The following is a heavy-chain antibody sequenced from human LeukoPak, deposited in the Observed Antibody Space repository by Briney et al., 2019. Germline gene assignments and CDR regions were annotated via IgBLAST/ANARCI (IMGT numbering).Heavy chain of an antibody. D-gene: IGHD6-6*01. CDR1: GFTFSSYG. J-gene: IGHJ4*02. Sequence: GGSLRLSCAASGFTFSSYGMSWVRQAPGKGLEWVSAISSSGGSTYYADSVKGRFTISRDNSKNTLYLQMNSLRAEDTAVYYCAKPAEYSSSPISDYWGQGTLVTVSS. CDR2: ISSSGGST. V-gene: IGHV3-23*01. CDR3: AKPAEYSSSPISDY.